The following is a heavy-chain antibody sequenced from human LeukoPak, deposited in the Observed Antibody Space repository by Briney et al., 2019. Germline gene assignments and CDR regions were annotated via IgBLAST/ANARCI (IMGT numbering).Heavy chain of an antibody. CDR1: RITFSSYS. J-gene: IGHJ6*03. CDR3: ARDPYNGGYGDSYYYYMDV. D-gene: IGHD1-26*01. V-gene: IGHV3-48*01. Sequence: PGGSLRLSCAASRITFSSYSMNWVRQAPGKGLEWVYADSVKGRFTISRDNAKNLLYLQMNSLRAEDTAVYYCARDPYNGGYGDSYYYYMDVWGKGTTVTISS.